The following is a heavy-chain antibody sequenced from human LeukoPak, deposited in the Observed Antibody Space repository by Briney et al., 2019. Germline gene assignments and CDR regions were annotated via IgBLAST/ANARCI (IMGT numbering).Heavy chain of an antibody. CDR3: ATMFSSGGWYYFDY. D-gene: IGHD6-19*01. Sequence: GASVKVSCKVSGHTFTDYYMHWVQQAPGKGLEWMGLVDPEDGETIYAEKFQGRVTITADTSTDTAYMELSSLRSEDTAVYYCATMFSSGGWYYFDYWGQGTLVTVSS. CDR1: GHTFTDYY. J-gene: IGHJ4*02. V-gene: IGHV1-69-2*01. CDR2: VDPEDGET.